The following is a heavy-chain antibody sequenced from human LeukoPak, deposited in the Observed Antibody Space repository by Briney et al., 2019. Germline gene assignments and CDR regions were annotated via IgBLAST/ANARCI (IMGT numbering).Heavy chain of an antibody. J-gene: IGHJ2*01. Sequence: GGSLRLSCAASGFTFSSYAMSWVRQAPGKGLEWVSAISGSGGSTYYADSVKGRFTISRDNSKNTLYLLMNSLRAEDTAVYYCAKVSSRAHGHWYFDLWGRGTLVTVSS. CDR1: GFTFSSYA. CDR2: ISGSGGST. V-gene: IGHV3-23*01. CDR3: AKVSSRAHGHWYFDL.